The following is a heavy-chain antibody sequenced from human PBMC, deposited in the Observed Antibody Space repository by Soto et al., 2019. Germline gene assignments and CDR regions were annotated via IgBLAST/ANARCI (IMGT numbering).Heavy chain of an antibody. CDR1: GYTFTSYG. J-gene: IGHJ5*02. CDR2: ISAYNGNT. D-gene: IGHD3-10*01. Sequence: ASVKVSCKASGYTFTSYGISWVRQAPGQGLEWMGWISAYNGNTKYAQKLQGRVTMTTDTSTSTAYMELRSLRSEDTAVYYCARGVGSGSYYNQYNWFDPWGQGTLVTVSS. V-gene: IGHV1-18*01. CDR3: ARGVGSGSYYNQYNWFDP.